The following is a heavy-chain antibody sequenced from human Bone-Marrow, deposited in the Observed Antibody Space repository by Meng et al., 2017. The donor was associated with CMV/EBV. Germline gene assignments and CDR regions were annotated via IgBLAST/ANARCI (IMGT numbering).Heavy chain of an antibody. CDR1: GFTFSSYA. CDR2: ISYDGSNK. V-gene: IGHV3-30-3*01. D-gene: IGHD6-6*01. Sequence: GGSLRFSCAASGFTFSSYAMHWVRQAPGKGLEWVAVISYDGSNKYYADSVKGRFTISRDNSKNTLYLQMNSLRAEDTAVYYCARDASSSSFTPYYYYGMDVWGQGTTVTVSS. CDR3: ARDASSSSFTPYYYYGMDV. J-gene: IGHJ6*02.